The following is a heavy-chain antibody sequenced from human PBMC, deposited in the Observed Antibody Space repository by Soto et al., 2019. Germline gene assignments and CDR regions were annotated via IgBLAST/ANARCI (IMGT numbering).Heavy chain of an antibody. J-gene: IGHJ1*01. Sequence: PSETLSLTXAVSGGSINSYYWSWVRQPAGRGLEWIGYVSATGSTKFNPSLKSRVTMSIDASKNQMSLSLTSVTAADTALYYCARSSVVGPEYLQHWGQGTLVTVSS. CDR2: VSATGST. CDR1: GGSINSYY. CDR3: ARSSVVGPEYLQH. V-gene: IGHV4-4*07. D-gene: IGHD2-15*01.